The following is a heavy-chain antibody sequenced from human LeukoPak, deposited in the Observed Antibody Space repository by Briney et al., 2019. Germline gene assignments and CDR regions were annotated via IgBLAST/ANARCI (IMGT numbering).Heavy chain of an antibody. Sequence: SETLSLTCTVSGGSISDSSYYWGWIRQPPGKGLEWIGSIYYSGSTYYNPSLKSRVTISVDTSKNQFSLKLSSVTAADTAVYYCARDRPDSGYDTRYYYGMDVWGQGTTVTVSS. CDR3: ARDRPDSGYDTRYYYGMDV. CDR1: GGSISDSSYY. V-gene: IGHV4-39*07. D-gene: IGHD5-12*01. J-gene: IGHJ6*02. CDR2: IYYSGST.